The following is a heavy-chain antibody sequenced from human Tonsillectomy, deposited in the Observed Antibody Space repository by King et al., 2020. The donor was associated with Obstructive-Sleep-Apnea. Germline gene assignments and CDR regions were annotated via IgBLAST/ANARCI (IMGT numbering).Heavy chain of an antibody. CDR2: IFSSDDK. J-gene: IGHJ4*02. V-gene: IGHV2-26*01. CDR1: GFSLSNSKMA. D-gene: IGHD7-27*01. CDR3: ARIKELYTGPYPYYFDF. Sequence: VTLKESGPVLVKPTETLTLTCTVSGFSLSNSKMAVSWIRQPPGKALEWLAHIFSSDDKWYNTSLRGRLTISKDTSKSQVVLTMTSMDPVDTATYYCARIKELYTGPYPYYFDFWGQGALVTVSS.